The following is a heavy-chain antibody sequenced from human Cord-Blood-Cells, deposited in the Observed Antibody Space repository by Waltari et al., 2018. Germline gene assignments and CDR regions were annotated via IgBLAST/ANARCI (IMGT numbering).Heavy chain of an antibody. J-gene: IGHJ6*02. CDR1: GGSISSSSYY. CDR3: ARAYGDYYYYGMDV. Sequence: QLQLQESGPGLVKPSETLSLTCTVSGGSISSSSYYWGWIRQPPGKGLEWIGSIYYSGRTYYNPSLKSRVTISVDTSKNQFSLKLSSVTAADTAVYYCARAYGDYYYYGMDVWGQGTTVTVSS. V-gene: IGHV4-39*01. D-gene: IGHD4-17*01. CDR2: IYYSGRT.